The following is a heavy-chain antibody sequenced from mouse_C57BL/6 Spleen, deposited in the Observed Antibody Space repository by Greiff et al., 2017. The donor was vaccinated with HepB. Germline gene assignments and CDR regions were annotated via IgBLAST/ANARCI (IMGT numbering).Heavy chain of an antibody. CDR2: ISSGGSYT. Sequence: VQLQQSGGDLVKPGGSLKLSCAASGFPFSSYGMSWVRQPPDKRLEWVATISSGGSYTYYPDSVKGRFTISRDTAKNTLYLQMSSLKSEDTAMYYCARHGVLYYAMDYWGQGTSVTVSS. J-gene: IGHJ4*01. CDR1: GFPFSSYG. CDR3: ARHGVLYYAMDY. D-gene: IGHD5-1*01. V-gene: IGHV5-6*01.